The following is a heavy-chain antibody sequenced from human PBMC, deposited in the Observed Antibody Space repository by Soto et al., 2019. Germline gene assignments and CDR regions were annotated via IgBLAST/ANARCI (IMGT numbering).Heavy chain of an antibody. Sequence: ASVKVSCKASGGTFSSYAISWVRQAPGQGLEWMGGIIPIFGTANYAQKFQGRVTITADESTSTAYMELSSLRSEDKAVYYCARRLGPTEFDPWRQGTLVTVSS. CDR2: IIPIFGTA. D-gene: IGHD3-16*01. CDR3: ARRLGPTEFDP. V-gene: IGHV1-69*13. CDR1: GGTFSSYA. J-gene: IGHJ5*02.